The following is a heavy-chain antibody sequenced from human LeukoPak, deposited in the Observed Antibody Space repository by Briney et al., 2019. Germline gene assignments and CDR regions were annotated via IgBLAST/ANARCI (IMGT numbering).Heavy chain of an antibody. CDR1: DGSISSSSYY. D-gene: IGHD2-15*01. Sequence: PSETLSPTCTVSDGSISSSSYYWGWIRQPPGKGLERIGSIYYGSVFYSVSTYYNLSLKSRVTMSGDTSKNQFSLKLSSVTATDTAAYYCARLGYCSGGSCYYYYYMDVWGKGTTVTVSS. CDR3: ARLGYCSGGSCYYYYYMDV. V-gene: IGHV4-39*07. CDR2: IYYGSVFYSVST. J-gene: IGHJ6*03.